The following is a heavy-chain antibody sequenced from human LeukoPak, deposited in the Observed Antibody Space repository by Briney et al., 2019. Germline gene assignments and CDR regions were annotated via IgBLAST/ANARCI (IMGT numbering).Heavy chain of an antibody. D-gene: IGHD2-2*02. CDR2: IYYSGST. CDR1: GGSISSGDYY. Sequence: SETLSLTXTVSGGSISSGDYYWSWIRQPPGEGLEWIGYIYYSGSTYYNPSLKSRVTISVDTSKNQFSLKLSSVTAADTAVYYCARVRYCSSTSCYKEGYFDYWGQGTLVTVSS. CDR3: ARVRYCSSTSCYKEGYFDY. V-gene: IGHV4-30-4*08. J-gene: IGHJ4*02.